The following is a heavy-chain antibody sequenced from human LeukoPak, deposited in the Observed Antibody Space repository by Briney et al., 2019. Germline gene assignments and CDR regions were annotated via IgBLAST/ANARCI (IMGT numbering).Heavy chain of an antibody. CDR2: ISDNGGTT. CDR1: GFTFSTCA. J-gene: IGHJ4*02. V-gene: IGHV3-23*01. Sequence: GGSLRLSCAASGFTFSTCAMSWVRQAPGKGLEWVSIISDNGGTTDYADSVKGRFTIARDNSKNAPFLQMNSLTAEDTAVYYCAKALLCGAGTYYRNYFDYWGQGILVTVSS. CDR3: AKALLCGAGTYYRNYFDY. D-gene: IGHD3-10*01.